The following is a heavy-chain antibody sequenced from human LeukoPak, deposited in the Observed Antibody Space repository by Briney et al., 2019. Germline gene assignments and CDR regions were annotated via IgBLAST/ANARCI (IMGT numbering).Heavy chain of an antibody. CDR1: GFTFSNYA. D-gene: IGHD3-10*01. J-gene: IGHJ6*03. V-gene: IGHV3-23*01. CDR2: ISGSGGST. Sequence: GGSLRLSCAASGFTFSNYAMRWVRQAPGKGLEWVSTISGSGGSTYYVDSVKGRVTISRDNSKNTLYLKMNSLRAEDTAVYYCAKDPRRFYGSGIYYMDVWGKGTTVTISS. CDR3: AKDPRRFYGSGIYYMDV.